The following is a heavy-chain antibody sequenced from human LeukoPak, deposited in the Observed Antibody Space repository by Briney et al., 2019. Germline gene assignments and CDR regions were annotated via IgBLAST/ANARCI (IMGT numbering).Heavy chain of an antibody. CDR3: ASRDSSGWYYFDY. V-gene: IGHV1-69*02. CDR2: IIPILGIA. D-gene: IGHD6-19*01. Sequence: SVKLSCKASGGTFSSYTISWVRQAPGQGLEWMGRIIPILGIANYAQKLQGRVTITADKSTSTAYMEQSSLRSEDTAVYYCASRDSSGWYYFDYWGQGTLVTVSS. J-gene: IGHJ4*02. CDR1: GGTFSSYT.